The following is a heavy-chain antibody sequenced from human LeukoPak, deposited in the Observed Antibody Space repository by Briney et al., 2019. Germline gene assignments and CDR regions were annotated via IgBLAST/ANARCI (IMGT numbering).Heavy chain of an antibody. J-gene: IGHJ5*02. D-gene: IGHD2-2*01. CDR2: ISGSGGST. V-gene: IGHV3-23*01. CDR3: AKPYLGPAARGLSWFDP. CDR1: GFTFSSYA. Sequence: QPGGSLRLSCAASGFTFSSYAMSWVRQAPGKGLEWVSAISGSGGSTYYADSVKGRFTISRDNSKNTLHLQMNSLRAEDTAVYYCAKPYLGPAARGLSWFDPWGQGTLVTVSS.